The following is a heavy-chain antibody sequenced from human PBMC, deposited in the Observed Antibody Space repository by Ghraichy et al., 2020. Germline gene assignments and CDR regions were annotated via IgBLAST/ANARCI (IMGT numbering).Heavy chain of an antibody. CDR2: VSAYNGDT. CDR1: GYTFTKYA. J-gene: IGHJ4*02. Sequence: ASVKVSCKTSGYTFTKYATSWVRQAPGQGLEWMGCVSAYNGDTHYAQSLQGRITMTTDTSTGTAYMELRSLRSDDTAVYYCARDYPFGDYASDYWGQGTLVTVSS. D-gene: IGHD4-17*01. V-gene: IGHV1-18*04. CDR3: ARDYPFGDYASDY.